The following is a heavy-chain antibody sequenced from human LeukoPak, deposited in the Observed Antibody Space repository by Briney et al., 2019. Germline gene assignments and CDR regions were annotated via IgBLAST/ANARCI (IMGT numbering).Heavy chain of an antibody. CDR3: ARASSYYDFWSGYYTIFDP. V-gene: IGHV4-39*07. D-gene: IGHD3-3*01. CDR2: VYYSGNT. J-gene: IGHJ5*02. CDR1: GVSIISSNSY. Sequence: SETLSLTCTVSGVSIISSNSYWGWIHQPPGKGLGWIGSVYYSGNTYYNDSLKSQVSISIDTSKNQFSLRLSSVTAADTVVYYCARASSYYDFWSGYYTIFDPWGQGTLVTVSS.